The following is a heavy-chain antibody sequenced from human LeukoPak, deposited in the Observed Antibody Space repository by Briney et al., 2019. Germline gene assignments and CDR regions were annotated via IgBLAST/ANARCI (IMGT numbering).Heavy chain of an antibody. D-gene: IGHD6-19*01. J-gene: IGHJ4*02. CDR3: ARECSSGWYCY. CDR1: GFIVSNSY. CDR2: IYSSGGT. Sequence: PGGSLRLSCAASGFIVSNSYMSWVRQAPGRGLEWVSVIYSSGGTFYSESVKGRFTISRDYSKNTLYLQMNSLRADDTAVYYCARECSSGWYCYWGQGTLVTVSS. V-gene: IGHV3-53*01.